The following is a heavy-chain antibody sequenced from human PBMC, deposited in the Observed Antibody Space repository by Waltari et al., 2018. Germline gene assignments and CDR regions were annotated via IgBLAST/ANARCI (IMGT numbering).Heavy chain of an antibody. CDR2: ISYDGSNK. CDR3: ARAECIAVAGTIVY. J-gene: IGHJ4*02. D-gene: IGHD6-19*01. V-gene: IGHV3-30*01. Sequence: QVQLVESGGGVVQPGRSLRLSCAASGFTFSSYAMHWVRTAPGKGLGWVGVISYDGSNKYYADSVKRLFTISRDNPKNALYLQMHSLRAEDTAVYYCARAECIAVAGTIVYWRQGTLVTVSS. CDR1: GFTFSSYA.